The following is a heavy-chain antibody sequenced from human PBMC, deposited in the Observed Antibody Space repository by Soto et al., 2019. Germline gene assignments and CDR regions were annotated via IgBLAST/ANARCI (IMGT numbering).Heavy chain of an antibody. CDR3: ARGGGVCGADCYKGGIDY. CDR1: GFTFSSYA. J-gene: IGHJ4*02. CDR2: ISGSGGST. Sequence: EVQLLESGGGLVQPGGSLRLSCAASGFTFSSYAMSWVRPAPGKGLEWVSAISGSGGSTYYADSVKGRFTISSDNSKNTLDLQMNSLSAEDTALYYCARGGGVCGADCYKGGIDYWGQGALVTVSS. V-gene: IGHV3-23*01. D-gene: IGHD2-21*02.